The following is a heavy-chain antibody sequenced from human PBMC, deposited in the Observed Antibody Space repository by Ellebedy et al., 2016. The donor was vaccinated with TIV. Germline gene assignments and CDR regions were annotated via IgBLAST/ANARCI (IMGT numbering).Heavy chain of an antibody. CDR3: ATDGSYGDYLFPQHAFVF. V-gene: IGHV3-7*01. CDR1: GFTFNSYW. J-gene: IGHJ3*01. Sequence: GGSLRLSCAASGFTFNSYWMTWVRQAPGKGLEWVANINQDGSDKYYVDSLRGRFTISRDNAKNSLYLQMNSLRVEDTALYYCATDGSYGDYLFPQHAFVFWGQGTMVTVSS. CDR2: INQDGSDK. D-gene: IGHD4-17*01.